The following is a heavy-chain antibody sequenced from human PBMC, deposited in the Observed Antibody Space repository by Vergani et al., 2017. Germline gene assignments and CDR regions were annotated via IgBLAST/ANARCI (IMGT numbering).Heavy chain of an antibody. Sequence: VQLLESGGGLVQPGGSLRLSCAASGYTFTSYYMHWVRQAPGQGLEWMGIINPSGGSTSYAQKFQGRVTMTRDTSTSTVYMELSSLRSEDTAVYYCAREGIYGGNSGDEYFQHWGQGTLVTVSS. CDR2: INPSGGST. CDR1: GYTFTSYY. CDR3: AREGIYGGNSGDEYFQH. V-gene: IGHV1-46*01. D-gene: IGHD4-23*01. J-gene: IGHJ1*01.